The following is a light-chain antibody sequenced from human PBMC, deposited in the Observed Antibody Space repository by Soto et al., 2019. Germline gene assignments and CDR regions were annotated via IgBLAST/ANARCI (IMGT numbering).Light chain of an antibody. Sequence: EIVLTQSPGTLSLSPGERATLSCRASQSVASRNLAWYQQRSGQAPRLPIYGTSSRAIHTPDRFSGSGSGTDFTLTISDLEPEDFAVYFCQHFGNSLWTFGQGTKV. V-gene: IGKV3-20*01. J-gene: IGKJ1*01. CDR3: QHFGNSLWT. CDR2: GTS. CDR1: QSVASRN.